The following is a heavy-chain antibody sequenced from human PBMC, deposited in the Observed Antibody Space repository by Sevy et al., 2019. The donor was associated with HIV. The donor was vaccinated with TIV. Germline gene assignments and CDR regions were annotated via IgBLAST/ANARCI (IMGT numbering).Heavy chain of an antibody. V-gene: IGHV3-23*01. CDR1: GFSFISYA. CDR3: AKDIVAVVGDAFDI. D-gene: IGHD2-15*01. Sequence: GGSLRLSCAASGFSFISYAMNWVRQAPGKGLEWVSAISGSDGATYYADSVKGRFSISRDNSKNTLYLQMDSLRAEDTAVYYCAKDIVAVVGDAFDIWGQGTMVTASS. CDR2: ISGSDGAT. J-gene: IGHJ3*02.